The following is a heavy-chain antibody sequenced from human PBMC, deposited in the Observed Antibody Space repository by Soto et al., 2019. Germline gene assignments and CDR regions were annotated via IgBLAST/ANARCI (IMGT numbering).Heavy chain of an antibody. CDR1: GGSISGGGYY. J-gene: IGHJ5*02. CDR3: AREIVTYYDILTGYYQFDP. D-gene: IGHD3-9*01. CDR2: IYYSGST. Sequence: SETLSLTCTVSGGSISGGGYYWSWIRQHPGKGLEWIGYIYYSGSTYYNPSLKSRVTISVDTSKNQFSLKLSSVTAADTAVYYCAREIVTYYDILTGYYQFDPWGQGTLVTVPQ. V-gene: IGHV4-31*03.